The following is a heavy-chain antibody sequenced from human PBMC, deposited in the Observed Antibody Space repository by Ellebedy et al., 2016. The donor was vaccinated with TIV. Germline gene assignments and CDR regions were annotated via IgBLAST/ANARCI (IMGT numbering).Heavy chain of an antibody. Sequence: AASVKVFCKASGYTFTSFGITWVRHAPGQGPEWMGWIGTYSGHTNYARKFQGRVTMTTDTFTSTAYMELRSLTSDDTAVFYCARDFHCTSNNCYERPSLYYFDSWGQGTLVTVSS. CDR3: ARDFHCTSNNCYERPSLYYFDS. J-gene: IGHJ4*02. V-gene: IGHV1-18*01. CDR1: GYTFTSFG. CDR2: IGTYSGHT. D-gene: IGHD2-2*01.